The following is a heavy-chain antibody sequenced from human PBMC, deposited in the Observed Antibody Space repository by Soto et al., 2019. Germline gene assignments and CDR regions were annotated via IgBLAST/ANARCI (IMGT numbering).Heavy chain of an antibody. D-gene: IGHD6-19*01. Sequence: EVQLVEPGGGLVQPGGSLRLSCAASGFTFSSYSMNWVRQAPGKGLEWVSYISRNSGTIYYADSVKGRFTISRDNAQNSLYLQMNSLRDEDTAVYYCARVESGYSSGYYYWGQGTLVTVSS. CDR2: ISRNSGTI. CDR3: ARVESGYSSGYYY. V-gene: IGHV3-48*02. CDR1: GFTFSSYS. J-gene: IGHJ4*02.